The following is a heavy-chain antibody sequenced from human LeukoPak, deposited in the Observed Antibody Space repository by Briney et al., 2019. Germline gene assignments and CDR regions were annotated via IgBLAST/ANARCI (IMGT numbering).Heavy chain of an antibody. Sequence: ASVKVSCKASGYTFTGYYMHWVRQAPGQGLEWMGWINPNSGGTNYAQKFQGRVTMTRDTSISTAYMELSRLRSDDTAVYYCASFRVVPAAKLGYYYYYMDVWGKGTTVTVSS. J-gene: IGHJ6*03. CDR3: ASFRVVPAAKLGYYYYYMDV. CDR2: INPNSGGT. CDR1: GYTFTGYY. V-gene: IGHV1-2*02. D-gene: IGHD2-2*01.